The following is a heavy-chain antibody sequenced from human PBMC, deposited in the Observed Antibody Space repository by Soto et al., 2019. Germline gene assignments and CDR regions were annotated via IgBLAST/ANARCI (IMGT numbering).Heavy chain of an antibody. Sequence: HSATLSLTCTASGHSISSYYWWWLRHPPGKGLEYIGYSYYSGSTNYNPSLKSRVTISVDTSKNQFSLKLSSVTAADTAVYYCARDRGSSRPENYYYCMDVWGQGTTVTVSS. J-gene: IGHJ6*02. D-gene: IGHD1-26*01. CDR1: GHSISSYY. CDR2: SYYSGST. CDR3: ARDRGSSRPENYYYCMDV. V-gene: IGHV4-59*01.